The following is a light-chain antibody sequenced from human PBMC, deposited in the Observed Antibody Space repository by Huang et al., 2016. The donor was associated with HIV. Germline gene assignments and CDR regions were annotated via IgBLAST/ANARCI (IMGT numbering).Light chain of an antibody. V-gene: IGKV3-20*01. CDR3: QQYGSSPRT. J-gene: IGKJ1*01. CDR2: GAS. CDR1: QSVSSNY. Sequence: EIVLTQSPGTLSLSPGERATLSCRASQSVSSNYLAWYQHKPGQAPRLLLYGASSRATGIPDRFSGSGSGTDFTLTISRLEPKDFAVYYCQQYGSSPRTFGQGTKVEIK.